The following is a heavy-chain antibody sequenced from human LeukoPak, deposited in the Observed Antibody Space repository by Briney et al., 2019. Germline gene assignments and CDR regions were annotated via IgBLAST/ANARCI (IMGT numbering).Heavy chain of an antibody. V-gene: IGHV3-30*02. Sequence: GGSLRLSCAASGFTFNNYGMHWVRQAPGKGLEWVAFIRYNGNNQYYADSVKGRFTISRDNSKNTLYLQMNSLKGDDTAVYYCAKDSAFYYIDVWGKGTTVTISS. J-gene: IGHJ6*03. CDR3: AKDSAFYYIDV. D-gene: IGHD3-10*01. CDR2: IRYNGNNQ. CDR1: GFTFNNYG.